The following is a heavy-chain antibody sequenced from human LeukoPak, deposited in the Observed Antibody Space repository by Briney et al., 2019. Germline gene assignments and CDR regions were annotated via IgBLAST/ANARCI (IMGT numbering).Heavy chain of an antibody. CDR1: GDSVSSNSAA. Sequence: SQTLSLTCAISGDSVSSNSAAWNWIRQSPSRGLEWLGRTYYRSKRYNDYAVSVKSRITINPDTSKNQFSLQLNSVTPEDTAVYYCARDIVVVVAATPVNYYYMDVWGKGTTVTISS. J-gene: IGHJ6*03. CDR3: ARDIVVVVAATPVNYYYMDV. CDR2: TYYRSKRYN. D-gene: IGHD2-15*01. V-gene: IGHV6-1*01.